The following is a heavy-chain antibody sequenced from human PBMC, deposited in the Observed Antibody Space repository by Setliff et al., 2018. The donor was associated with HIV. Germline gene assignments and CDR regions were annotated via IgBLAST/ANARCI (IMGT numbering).Heavy chain of an antibody. J-gene: IGHJ4*02. CDR2: INHSGST. V-gene: IGHV4-34*01. Sequence: SETLSLTCAVYGGSFSGYYWSWIRQPPGKGLEWIGEINHSGSTNYNPSLKSRVTISIDTSKNQFSLQLTSVTAADTAVYYCVNPSGAMGDFDSWGQGTLVTVSS. CDR1: GGSFSGYY. CDR3: VNPSGAMGDFDS. D-gene: IGHD3-16*01.